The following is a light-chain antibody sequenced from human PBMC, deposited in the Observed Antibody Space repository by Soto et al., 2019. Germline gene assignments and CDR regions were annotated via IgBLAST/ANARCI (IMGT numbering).Light chain of an antibody. CDR3: QQANSVART. CDR2: AAY. CDR1: QGINRW. J-gene: IGKJ4*01. V-gene: IGKV1-12*01. Sequence: DIQMTQSPSSVSASVGDRVTITCRASQGINRWLAWYQQKPGKAPKLLIYAAYSLQSGVPSRYSDSRSGTVFALAKRGLRPEDFATYYCQQANSVARTFVGGTKVEIK.